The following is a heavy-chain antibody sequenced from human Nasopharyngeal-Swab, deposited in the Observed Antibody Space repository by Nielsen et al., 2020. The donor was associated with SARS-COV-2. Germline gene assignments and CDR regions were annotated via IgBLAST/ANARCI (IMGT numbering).Heavy chain of an antibody. J-gene: IGHJ6*03. D-gene: IGHD3-16*02. CDR2: IKQDGSEK. V-gene: IGHV3-7*03. Sequence: LKISGAASGFSFSTYWMTWVRQAPGKGLEWVANIKQDGSEKYYVDSVKGRFTVSRDNPKNLLYLQVNSLRAEDTAVYYCARQGVFVPAYFHQYYMDVWGKGTTVTVSS. CDR3: ARQGVFVPAYFHQYYMDV. CDR1: GFSFSTYW.